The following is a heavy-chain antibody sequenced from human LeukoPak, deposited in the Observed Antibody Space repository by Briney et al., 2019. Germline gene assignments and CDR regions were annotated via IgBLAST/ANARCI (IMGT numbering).Heavy chain of an antibody. CDR3: ARELKTYYYYYMDV. CDR1: GGTFSSYT. V-gene: IGHV1-2*02. J-gene: IGHJ6*03. Sequence: ASVKVSCKASGGTFSSYTISWVRQAPGQGLEWMGWINPNSGGTNYAQKFQGRVTMTRDTSISTAYMELSRLRSDDTAVYYCARELKTYYYYYMDVWGKGTTVTVSS. CDR2: INPNSGGT. D-gene: IGHD3-16*01.